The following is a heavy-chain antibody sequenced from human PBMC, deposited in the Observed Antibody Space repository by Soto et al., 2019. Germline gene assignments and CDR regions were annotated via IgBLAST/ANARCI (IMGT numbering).Heavy chain of an antibody. D-gene: IGHD2-2*01. J-gene: IGHJ4*02. Sequence: GESLKSSCKGAGYSLTSYCISGVRQMPGKGLEWMGRIYPSDYYTNYSPYFQGHVTISADKSISTAYLQWSSLQDSDTAMDYCARHEGSCSSTRWYGHMSTYSRQATLVTVCS. CDR1: GYSLTSYC. CDR3: ARHEGSCSSTRWYGHMSTY. CDR2: IYPSDYYT. V-gene: IGHV5-10-1*01.